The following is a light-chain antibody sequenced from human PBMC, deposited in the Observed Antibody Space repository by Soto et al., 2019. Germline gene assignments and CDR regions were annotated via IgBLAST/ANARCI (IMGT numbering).Light chain of an antibody. CDR3: GTWDNSLSAVV. J-gene: IGLJ2*01. Sequence: QSVLTQPPSVSAAPGQKVTISCSGSSSNIGNNYVTWYQHLPGKAPKVLIYEDNKRPSGIPDRFSGSKSGTSATLGITGLQTGDEADYYCGTWDNSLSAVVFGGGTKLTVL. V-gene: IGLV1-51*02. CDR2: EDN. CDR1: SSNIGNNY.